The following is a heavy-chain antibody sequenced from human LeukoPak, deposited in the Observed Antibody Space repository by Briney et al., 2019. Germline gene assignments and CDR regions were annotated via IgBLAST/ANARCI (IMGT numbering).Heavy chain of an antibody. CDR2: IYHSGST. J-gene: IGHJ6*02. D-gene: IGHD3-3*01. Sequence: SETLSLTCAVSGGSISSSNWWSWVRQPPGKGLEWIGEIYHSGSTNYNPSLKSRVTISVDKSKNQFSLKLSSVTAADTAVYYCAGKVGLDYYYYGMDVWGQGTTVTVSS. CDR1: GGSISSSNW. V-gene: IGHV4-4*02. CDR3: AGKVGLDYYYYGMDV.